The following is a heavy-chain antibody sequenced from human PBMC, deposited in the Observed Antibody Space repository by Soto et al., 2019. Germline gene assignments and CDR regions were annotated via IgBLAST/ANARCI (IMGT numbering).Heavy chain of an antibody. CDR1: GFTFDDYA. CDR2: ISWNSGSI. CDR3: AKDTAVYFYYGSGSYYIGPGGFDY. D-gene: IGHD3-10*01. J-gene: IGHJ4*02. V-gene: IGHV3-9*01. Sequence: SLRLSCAASGFTFDDYAMRWVRQAPGKGLEWVSGISWNSGSIGYADSVKGRFTISRDNAKNSLYLQMNSLRAEDTALYYCAKDTAVYFYYGSGSYYIGPGGFDYWGQGTLVTVSS.